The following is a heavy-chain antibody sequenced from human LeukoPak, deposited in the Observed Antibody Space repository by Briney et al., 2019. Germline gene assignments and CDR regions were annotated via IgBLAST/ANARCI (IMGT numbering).Heavy chain of an antibody. J-gene: IGHJ4*02. D-gene: IGHD6-19*01. CDR1: LYTFTGYY. V-gene: IGHV1-2*02. Sequence: ASVNVSCKASLYTFTGYYRHWVRHAPGQRREWMGWITPNSGGTNYEQKFQGRVTMLRERSIRTAYMELSRLRSDDTAVYYCASSMAGAFDYWDQGTLVTLSS. CDR2: ITPNSGGT. CDR3: ASSMAGAFDY.